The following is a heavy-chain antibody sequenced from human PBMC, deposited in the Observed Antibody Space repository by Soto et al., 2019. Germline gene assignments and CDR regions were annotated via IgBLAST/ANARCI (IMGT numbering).Heavy chain of an antibody. J-gene: IGHJ3*02. V-gene: IGHV3-21*01. CDR1: GFSFTTYT. CDR3: ARSTPGNLFDI. Sequence: GGSLRLSCAASGFSFTTYTMNWVRQAPGKGLEWVASISAGGRSIYYADSLKGRSTVSRDNAKSSLYLQMNSLRAEDTAVYYCARSTPGNLFDIWGQGTMVTV. D-gene: IGHD4-4*01. CDR2: ISAGGRSI.